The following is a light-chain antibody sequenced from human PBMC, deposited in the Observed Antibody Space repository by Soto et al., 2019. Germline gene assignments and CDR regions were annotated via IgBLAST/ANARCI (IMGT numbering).Light chain of an antibody. CDR2: DND. J-gene: IGLJ2*01. CDR3: GTWDSSLSARI. Sequence: QSALTQPPSVSAAPGQKVTISCSGSSSNIGNQYVSWYQQLPGTAPKLLIYDNDKRPSGIPDRFSGSKSGTSATLGITGVQTGDEADYYCGTWDSSLSARIFGGGTKVTVL. CDR1: SSNIGNQY. V-gene: IGLV1-51*01.